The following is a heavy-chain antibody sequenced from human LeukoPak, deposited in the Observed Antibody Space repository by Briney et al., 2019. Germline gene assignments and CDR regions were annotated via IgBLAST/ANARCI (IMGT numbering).Heavy chain of an antibody. CDR2: IGTGDDT. V-gene: IGHV3-13*01. CDR3: AREIRETVVTRHYYYGIDV. CDR1: GFTFSTYD. D-gene: IGHD2-15*01. J-gene: IGHJ6*02. Sequence: YPGGSLRLSCAASGFTFSTYDMHWVRQVTGKGLEWVSAIGTGDDTYYLGSVKGRFTISRENAKNVLYLQMGSLRAEDTAVYYCAREIRETVVTRHYYYGIDVWGQGTTVTVSS.